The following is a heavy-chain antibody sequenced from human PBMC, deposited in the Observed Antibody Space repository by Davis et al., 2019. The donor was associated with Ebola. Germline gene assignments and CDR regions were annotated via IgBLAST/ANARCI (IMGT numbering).Heavy chain of an antibody. CDR2: IIPIFGTA. J-gene: IGHJ4*02. CDR3: ARDRDWLFDY. V-gene: IGHV1-69*13. D-gene: IGHD3-9*01. CDR1: GYTFTGYY. Sequence: SVKVSCKASGYTFTGYYMHWVRQAPGQGLEWMGGIIPIFGTANYAQKFQGRVTITADESTSTAYMELSSLRSEDTAVYYCARDRDWLFDYWGQGTLVTVSS.